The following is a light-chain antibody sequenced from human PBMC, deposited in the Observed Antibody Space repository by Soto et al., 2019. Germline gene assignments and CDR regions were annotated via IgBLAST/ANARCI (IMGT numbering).Light chain of an antibody. CDR2: GAS. CDR1: QTVNNNY. Sequence: ELVLTQSPGTLSLSPGERATLSCLARQTVNNNYLAWYQQIPGQAPRLLISGASGRATGTPDRFSGSGSGTDFTLTISSLQPEDFATYFCQQSYGTSLTFGGGTKVDI. V-gene: IGKV3-20*01. J-gene: IGKJ4*01. CDR3: QQSYGTSLT.